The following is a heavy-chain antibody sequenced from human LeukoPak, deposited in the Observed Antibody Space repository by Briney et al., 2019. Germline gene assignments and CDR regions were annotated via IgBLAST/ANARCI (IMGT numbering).Heavy chain of an antibody. CDR3: ARGSGYSGYDTDFDY. CDR1: GYTFTIYD. Sequence: ASVKVSFTASGYTFTIYDINWVRQATGQGLEWMGWMNPNSGNTGYAQKFQGRVTMTRNTSISTAYMDLSSLRSEDTAVYYCARGSGYSGYDTDFDYWGQGTLVTVSS. J-gene: IGHJ4*02. CDR2: MNPNSGNT. V-gene: IGHV1-8*01. D-gene: IGHD5-12*01.